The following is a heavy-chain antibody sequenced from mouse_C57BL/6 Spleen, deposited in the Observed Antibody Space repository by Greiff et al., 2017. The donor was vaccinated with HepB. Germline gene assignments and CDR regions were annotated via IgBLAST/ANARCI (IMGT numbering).Heavy chain of an antibody. D-gene: IGHD1-1*01. Sequence: VQGVESGPELVKPGASVKISCKASGYAFSSSWMNWVKQRPGKGLEWIGRIYPGDGDTNYNGKFKGKATLTADKSSSTAYMQLSSLTSEDSAVYFCARWYYGSSYGAMDYWGQGTSVTVSS. J-gene: IGHJ4*01. CDR3: ARWYYGSSYGAMDY. CDR2: IYPGDGDT. V-gene: IGHV1-82*01. CDR1: GYAFSSSW.